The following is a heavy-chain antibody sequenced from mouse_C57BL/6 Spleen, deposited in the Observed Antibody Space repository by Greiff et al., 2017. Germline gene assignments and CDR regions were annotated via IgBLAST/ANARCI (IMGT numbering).Heavy chain of an antibody. Sequence: QVQLQQPGAELVMPGASVKLSCKASGYTFTSYWMHWVKQRPGQGLEWIGEIDPSDSYTNYNQKFKGKSTLTVDKSSSTAYMQLSSLTSEDSAVYYCARKFYDYVYYFDYGGQGTTLTVSS. CDR3: ARKFYDYVYYFDY. D-gene: IGHD2-4*01. V-gene: IGHV1-69*01. CDR2: IDPSDSYT. CDR1: GYTFTSYW. J-gene: IGHJ2*01.